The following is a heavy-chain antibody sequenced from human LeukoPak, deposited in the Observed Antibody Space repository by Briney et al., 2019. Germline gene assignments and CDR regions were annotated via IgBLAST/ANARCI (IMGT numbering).Heavy chain of an antibody. V-gene: IGHV4-31*03. CDR3: ARTSWQQLVQGFDY. CDR2: IYYSGST. Sequence: SETLSLTCTVSGGSISSGGYYWSWNRQHPGKGLEWIGYIYYSGSTYYNPSLKSRVTISVDTSKNQFSLKLSSVTAADTAVYYCARTSWQQLVQGFDYWGQGTLVTVSS. CDR1: GGSISSGGYY. J-gene: IGHJ4*02. D-gene: IGHD6-13*01.